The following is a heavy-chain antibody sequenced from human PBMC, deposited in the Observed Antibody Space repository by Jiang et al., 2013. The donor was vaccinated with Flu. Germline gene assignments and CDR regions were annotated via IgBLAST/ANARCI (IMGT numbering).Heavy chain of an antibody. V-gene: IGHV1-69*06. J-gene: IGHJ4*02. CDR3: ARGPDTSGYYYFY. D-gene: IGHD3-22*01. CDR1: GGTFSTYG. CDR2: IIPIFGAP. Sequence: GAEVKKPGSSVKVSCKASGGTFSTYGIDWVRQAPGQGLEWMGGIIPIFGAPKYAQKFQGGATFTADTSTSTVYMELSSLRSEDTAMYYCARGPDTSGYYYFYWGQGTLVTVSS.